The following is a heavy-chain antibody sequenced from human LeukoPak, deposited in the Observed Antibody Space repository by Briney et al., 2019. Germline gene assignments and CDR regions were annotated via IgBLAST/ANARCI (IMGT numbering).Heavy chain of an antibody. V-gene: IGHV4-39*01. CDR2: IYYSGST. J-gene: IGHJ4*02. D-gene: IGHD1-26*01. Sequence: TSETLSLTCAVSGGSISSSSYYWGWIRQPPGKGLEWIGSIYYSGSTYYNPSLKSRVTISVDTSKNQFSLKLSSVTAADTAVYYCERRTRATDFDYWGQGTLVTVSS. CDR3: ERRTRATDFDY. CDR1: GGSISSSSYY.